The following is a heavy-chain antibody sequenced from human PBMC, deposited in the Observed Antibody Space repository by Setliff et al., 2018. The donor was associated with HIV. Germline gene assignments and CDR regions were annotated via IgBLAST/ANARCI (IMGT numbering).Heavy chain of an antibody. D-gene: IGHD1-1*01. CDR1: GGSFSGYS. CDR3: ARLEPNYYYYYMDV. V-gene: IGHV4-34*01. CDR2: INHSGST. Sequence: SETLSLTCAVYGGSFSGYSWSWIRQSPGKGLEWIGEINHSGSTSYNPSLKSRLTTSADTSKNQFSLKLTSVTAADTAVYYCARLEPNYYYYYMDVWGKGITVTVSS. J-gene: IGHJ6*03.